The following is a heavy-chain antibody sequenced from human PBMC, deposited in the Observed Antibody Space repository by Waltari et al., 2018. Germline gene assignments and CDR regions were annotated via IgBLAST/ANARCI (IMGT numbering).Heavy chain of an antibody. CDR1: GYTFTGYY. CDR3: AGGSKYSYGPYYFDY. D-gene: IGHD5-18*01. J-gene: IGHJ4*02. Sequence: QVQLVQSGAEVKKPGASVKVSCKASGYTFTGYYMHWVRQAPGQGLEWMGRINPNSGGTNYAQRFQGRVTMTRDTSISTAYMELSRLRSDDTAVYYCAGGSKYSYGPYYFDYWGQGTLVTVSS. CDR2: INPNSGGT. V-gene: IGHV1-2*06.